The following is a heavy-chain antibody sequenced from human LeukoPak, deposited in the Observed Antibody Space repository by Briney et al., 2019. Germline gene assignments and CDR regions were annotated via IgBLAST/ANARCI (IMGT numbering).Heavy chain of an antibody. CDR3: ARHLATSGSYPLDY. CDR2: ISGSGDST. Sequence: PGGSLRLSCAASGFTFSSYAMSWVRQAPGKGLEWVSAISGSGDSTYYADSVKGRFIISRDNSKNTMYLYLQMNSLRAEDTAVYYCARHLATSGSYPLDYWGQGTPVTVSS. J-gene: IGHJ4*02. D-gene: IGHD3-16*01. CDR1: GFTFSSYA. V-gene: IGHV3-23*01.